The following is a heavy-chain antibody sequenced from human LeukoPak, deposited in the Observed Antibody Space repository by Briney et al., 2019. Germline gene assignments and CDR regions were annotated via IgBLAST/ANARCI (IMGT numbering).Heavy chain of an antibody. J-gene: IGHJ4*02. CDR3: ARQYWDDSKLDY. D-gene: IGHD3-22*01. CDR2: IYHSGST. Sequence: SETLSLTCAVSGYSISSGYYWDWIRQPPGKGLEWIGNIYHSGSTYYNPSLKSRVTISVDTSKNQFSLKLSSVTAADTAVYHCARQYWDDSKLDYWGQGTLVTVSS. CDR1: GYSISSGYY. V-gene: IGHV4-38-2*01.